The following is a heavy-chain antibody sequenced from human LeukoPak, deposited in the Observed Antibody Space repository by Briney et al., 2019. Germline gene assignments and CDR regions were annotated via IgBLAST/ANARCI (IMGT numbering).Heavy chain of an antibody. CDR2: ISAYNGNT. V-gene: IGHV1-18*01. J-gene: IGHJ6*03. D-gene: IGHD3-10*01. CDR3: AREIRGYYYYYMDV. Sequence: ASVKVSRKASGYTFTSYGISWVRQAPGQGLEWMGWISAYNGNTNYAQKLQGRVTMTTDTSTSTAYMELRSLRSDDTAVYYCAREIRGYYYYYMDVWGKGTTVTVSS. CDR1: GYTFTSYG.